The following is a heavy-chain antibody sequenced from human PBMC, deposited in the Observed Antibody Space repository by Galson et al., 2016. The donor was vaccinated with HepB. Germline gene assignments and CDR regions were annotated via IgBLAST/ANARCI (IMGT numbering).Heavy chain of an antibody. J-gene: IGHJ4*02. CDR3: ATDPIVGVPDYFDY. V-gene: IGHV3-30*03. CDR1: GFISSRYS. Sequence: SLRLSCAASGFISSRYSMNWVRQAPGKGLEWVAVTDGTNKYYADSVKGRFTISRDDSKSTLYLQMDRLRAEDTAVYYCATDPIVGVPDYFDYWGQGTLVTVSS. CDR2: TDGTNK. D-gene: IGHD1-26*01.